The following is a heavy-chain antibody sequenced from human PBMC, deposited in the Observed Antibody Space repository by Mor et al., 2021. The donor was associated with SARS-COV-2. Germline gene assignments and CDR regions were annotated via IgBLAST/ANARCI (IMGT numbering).Heavy chain of an antibody. J-gene: IGHJ4*02. Sequence: TYYNPSLKRRVTISVDTSKNQFSLNLSSMTAADTAVYYCARFPPRHYYYDYWGQGTLVTVSS. V-gene: IGHV4-39*07. CDR2: T. CDR3: ARFPPRHYYYDY.